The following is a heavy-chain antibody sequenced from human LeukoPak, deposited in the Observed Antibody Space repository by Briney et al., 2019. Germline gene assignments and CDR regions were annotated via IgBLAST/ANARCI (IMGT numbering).Heavy chain of an antibody. CDR3: ARVGDYYDSSGSSFDY. CDR2: IIPILGIA. CDR1: GGTFSSYA. D-gene: IGHD3-22*01. J-gene: IGHJ4*02. Sequence: ASVKVSCKASGGTFSSYAISWVRQAPGQGLEWMGRIIPILGIANYAQKFQGRVTITADKSTSTAYMELSSLRSEDTAVYYCARVGDYYDSSGSSFDYWGQGTLVTVSS. V-gene: IGHV1-69*04.